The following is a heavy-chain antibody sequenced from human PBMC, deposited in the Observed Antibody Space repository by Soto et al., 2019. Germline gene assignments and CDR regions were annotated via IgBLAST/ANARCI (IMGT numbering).Heavy chain of an antibody. CDR1: GFTFSRYA. CDR3: ARDLALAGNY. Sequence: GGSLRLSCAASGFTFSRYAMNWVRQTQEKGLEWVSSISSTSSYTHYSDSVKGRFTISRDNANNSLFLQMNSLRAEDTATYYCARDLALAGNYWGQGVLVTVSS. V-gene: IGHV3-21*01. CDR2: ISSTSSYT. D-gene: IGHD6-19*01. J-gene: IGHJ4*02.